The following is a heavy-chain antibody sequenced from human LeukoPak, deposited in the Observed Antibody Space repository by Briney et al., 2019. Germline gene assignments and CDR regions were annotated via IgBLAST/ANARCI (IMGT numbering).Heavy chain of an antibody. CDR2: TYYIGST. CDR1: GGSISSYN. Sequence: PSETLSLTCTVSGGSISSYNGSWTRKPPGKGLGWIGYTYYIGSTNYNPSLKSRVTISVDTSKNQFSLKLSSVTAADTAVYYCARHLDTAMVQGYYYYYGMDVWGQGTTVTVSS. D-gene: IGHD5-18*01. CDR3: ARHLDTAMVQGYYYYYGMDV. J-gene: IGHJ6*02. V-gene: IGHV4-59*01.